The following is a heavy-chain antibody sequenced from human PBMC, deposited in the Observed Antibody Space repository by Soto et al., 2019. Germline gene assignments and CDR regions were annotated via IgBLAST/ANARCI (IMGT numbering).Heavy chain of an antibody. CDR2: INHSGST. CDR3: ARLLVGATSWFDP. J-gene: IGHJ5*02. CDR1: GGSFSGYY. V-gene: IGHV4-34*01. Sequence: SETLSLTCAVYGGSFSGYYWSWIRQPPGKGLEWIGEINHSGSTNYNPSLKSRVTISVDTSKNQFSLKLSSVTAADTAVYYCARLLVGATSWFDPWGQGTLVTVSS. D-gene: IGHD1-26*01.